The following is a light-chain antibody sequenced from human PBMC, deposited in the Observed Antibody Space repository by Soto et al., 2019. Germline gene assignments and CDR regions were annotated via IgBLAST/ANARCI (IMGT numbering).Light chain of an antibody. CDR3: QQYNNWPPMYT. V-gene: IGKV3-15*01. Sequence: EIVMTQSPATLSVSPGERATLSCRASQSVSSDLAWYQQKPGQAPRLLIYGAPTRATGIPARFSGSGSGTEFTLTISSLQSEDFAVYYCQQYNNWPPMYTFGQGTKLEIK. J-gene: IGKJ2*01. CDR2: GAP. CDR1: QSVSSD.